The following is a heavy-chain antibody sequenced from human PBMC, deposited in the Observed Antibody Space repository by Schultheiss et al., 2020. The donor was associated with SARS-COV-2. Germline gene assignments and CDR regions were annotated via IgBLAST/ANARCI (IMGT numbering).Heavy chain of an antibody. V-gene: IGHV3-49*04. D-gene: IGHD2-2*01. J-gene: IGHJ4*02. CDR1: GFTFGDYA. Sequence: GGSLRLSCTASGFTFGDYAMSWVRQAPGKGLEWVGFIRSKAYGGTTEYAASVKGRFTISRDDSKSIAYLQMNSLKTEDTAVYYCTGYEGYCSSTSCYWGQGALGTVSS. CDR2: IRSKAYGGTT. CDR3: TGYEGYCSSTSCY.